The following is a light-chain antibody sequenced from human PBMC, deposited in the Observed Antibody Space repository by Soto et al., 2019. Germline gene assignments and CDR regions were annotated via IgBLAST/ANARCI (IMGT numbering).Light chain of an antibody. Sequence: EIVLTQSPATLSLSPGERATLSCRASQSVSSYLAWYQQKPGQAPRLLIYDASNGATGIPARFSGGGSGTDFTLTISSLEPEDFAVYYCQQRSNWPITFGQGTRLEIK. J-gene: IGKJ5*01. CDR2: DAS. CDR3: QQRSNWPIT. V-gene: IGKV3-11*01. CDR1: QSVSSY.